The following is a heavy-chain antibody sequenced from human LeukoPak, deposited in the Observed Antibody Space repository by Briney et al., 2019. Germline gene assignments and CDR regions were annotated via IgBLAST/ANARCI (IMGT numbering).Heavy chain of an antibody. CDR2: ISSTSSIK. V-gene: IGHV3-48*01. CDR1: GFTFSSYS. D-gene: IGHD3-3*01. CDR3: ATSFGVVNPFDY. Sequence: PGGSLRLSCAASGFTFSSYSMNWVRQAPGKGLEWVSYISSTSSIKYYADSVKGRFTISRDNAKNSLYLRMSSLRAEDTAVYYCATSFGVVNPFDYWGQGTLVTVSS. J-gene: IGHJ4*02.